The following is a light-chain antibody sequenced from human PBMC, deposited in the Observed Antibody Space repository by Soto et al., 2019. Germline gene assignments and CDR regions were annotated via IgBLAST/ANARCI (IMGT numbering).Light chain of an antibody. CDR1: QSVSSN. V-gene: IGKV3-20*01. CDR2: DAS. CDR3: QQFSSYSLT. Sequence: EVGMTQSPAALSVYQGERATLSCRASQSVSSNLAWYQQKPGQAPRLLIYDASSRATGIPDRFSGGGSGTDFTLTISRLEPEDFAVYDCQQFSSYSLTFGGGAKV. J-gene: IGKJ4*01.